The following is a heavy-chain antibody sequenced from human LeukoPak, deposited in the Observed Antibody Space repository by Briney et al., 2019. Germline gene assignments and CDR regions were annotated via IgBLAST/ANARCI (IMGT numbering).Heavy chain of an antibody. V-gene: IGHV4-59*01. D-gene: IGHD6-19*01. Sequence: PSETLSLTCTVSGGSISSYYWSWIRQPPGKGREWIGYIYYSGSTNYNPSLKSRVTISVDTSKNQFSLKLGSVTAADTAVYYCARVKEWLAEEYYFDYWGQGTLVTVSS. CDR2: IYYSGST. CDR1: GGSISSYY. J-gene: IGHJ4*02. CDR3: ARVKEWLAEEYYFDY.